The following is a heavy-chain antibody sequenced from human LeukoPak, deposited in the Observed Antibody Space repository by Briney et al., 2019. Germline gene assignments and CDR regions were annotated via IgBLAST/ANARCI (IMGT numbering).Heavy chain of an antibody. V-gene: IGHV4-38-2*02. CDR2: IYYSGSI. J-gene: IGHJ3*02. Sequence: SETLSLTCTVSGYSISNAYYWCWIRQPPGKGLELIGSIYYSGSIFYNPSLKSRVTISIDTSKNHFSLKLTSVTAADTAVYYGARARDYYDSSGFHYEGDAFDIWGQGTMVTVSS. CDR1: GYSISNAYY. CDR3: ARARDYYDSSGFHYEGDAFDI. D-gene: IGHD3-22*01.